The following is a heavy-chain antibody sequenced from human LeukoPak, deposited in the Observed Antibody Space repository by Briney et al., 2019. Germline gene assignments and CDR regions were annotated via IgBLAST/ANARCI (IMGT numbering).Heavy chain of an antibody. V-gene: IGHV3-7*01. CDR3: ARDPESSSFDL. D-gene: IGHD6-13*01. Sequence: GGSLRLSCAASGFSFSTYWMSWVRQTPEKGLELVANINLCCSVRNYMDSLKGRCTISRDAAKKSLYLEINSLRADDTAVYYCARDPESSSFDLWGRGALVTVSS. J-gene: IGHJ4*02. CDR2: INLCCSVR. CDR1: GFSFSTYW.